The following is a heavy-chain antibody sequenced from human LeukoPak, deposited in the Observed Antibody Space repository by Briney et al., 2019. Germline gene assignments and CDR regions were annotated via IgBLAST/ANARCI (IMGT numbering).Heavy chain of an antibody. D-gene: IGHD3-3*01. J-gene: IGHJ2*01. CDR3: ASLYYDFWSGYSDYWYFDL. CDR1: GGSFSGYY. V-gene: IGHV4-38-2*01. CDR2: IYHSGST. Sequence: KSSETLSLTCAVYGGSFSGYYWGWIRQPPGKGLEWIGSIYHSGSTYYNPSLKSRVTISVDTSKNQFSLKLSSVTAADTAVYYCASLYYDFWSGYSDYWYFDLWGRGTLVTVSS.